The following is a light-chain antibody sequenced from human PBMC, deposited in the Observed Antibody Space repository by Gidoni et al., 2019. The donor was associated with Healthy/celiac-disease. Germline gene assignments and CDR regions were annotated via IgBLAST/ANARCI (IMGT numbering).Light chain of an antibody. V-gene: IGKV1-39*01. CDR2: AAS. Sequence: DIQMTQSPSSLSASVGDRVTITCRASQSISSYVNWYQQKPGKAPKLLIYAASSLQSGVPSRFSGSGSGTDFTLTSRSLQPEDFATYYCQQSYSTPLTFXGXTKVEIK. CDR3: QQSYSTPLT. J-gene: IGKJ4*01. CDR1: QSISSY.